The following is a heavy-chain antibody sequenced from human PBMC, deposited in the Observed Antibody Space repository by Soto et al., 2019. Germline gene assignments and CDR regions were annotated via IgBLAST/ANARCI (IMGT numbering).Heavy chain of an antibody. V-gene: IGHV4-34*01. J-gene: IGHJ6*03. CDR2: INHSGST. D-gene: IGHD2-15*01. Sequence: QVQLQQWGAGLLKPSETLSLTCAVYGGSFSGYYWSWIRQPPGKGLEWIGEINHSGSTNYNPSRKSRVTISVDTSKNQFSLKLSSVTAADTAVYYCARGQGSPYYYYYMDVWGKGTTVTVSS. CDR3: ARGQGSPYYYYYMDV. CDR1: GGSFSGYY.